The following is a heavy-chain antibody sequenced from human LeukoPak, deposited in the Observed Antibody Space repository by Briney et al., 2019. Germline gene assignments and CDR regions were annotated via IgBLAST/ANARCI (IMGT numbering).Heavy chain of an antibody. D-gene: IGHD4-17*01. Sequence: ASVKVSCKASGYTFSAYYMHWVRQAPGQGLEWMGWINPSGGTNYAQKFQGWVTMTRDTPISTAYMELSRLRSDDTAVYYCARGEDNGDDFDYWGQGTLVTVSS. V-gene: IGHV1-2*04. CDR2: INPSGGT. CDR3: ARGEDNGDDFDY. CDR1: GYTFSAYY. J-gene: IGHJ4*02.